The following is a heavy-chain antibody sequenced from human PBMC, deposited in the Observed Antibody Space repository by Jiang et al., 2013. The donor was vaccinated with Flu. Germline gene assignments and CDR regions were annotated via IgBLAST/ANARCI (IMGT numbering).Heavy chain of an antibody. CDR2: VYWDDEK. V-gene: IGHV2-5*02. CDR3: THRSGRVAGQLFDY. J-gene: IGHJ4*02. CDR1: GFSLNTDRMS. D-gene: IGHD6-19*01. Sequence: TLTLTCTFSGFSLNTDRMSVGWIRPAPHGKALEWLALVYWDDEKRYSPSLRSRLTITKDTSKNQVVLTMTNMDPVDTATYYCTHRSGRVAGQLFDYWGQGTLVTVSS.